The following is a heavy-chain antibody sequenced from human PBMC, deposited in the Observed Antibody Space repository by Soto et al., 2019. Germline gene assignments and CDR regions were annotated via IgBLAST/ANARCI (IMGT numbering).Heavy chain of an antibody. D-gene: IGHD3-3*01. V-gene: IGHV3-23*01. CDR3: AKSNRGGSALRFLEWLPGY. Sequence: EVQLLESGGGLVQPGGSLRLSCAASGFTFSSYAMSWVRQAPGKGLEWVSAISGSGGSTYYADSVKGRFTISRDNSKNTLYLQMNSLRAEDTAVYYCAKSNRGGSALRFLEWLPGYWGLGTLVTVSS. J-gene: IGHJ4*02. CDR1: GFTFSSYA. CDR2: ISGSGGST.